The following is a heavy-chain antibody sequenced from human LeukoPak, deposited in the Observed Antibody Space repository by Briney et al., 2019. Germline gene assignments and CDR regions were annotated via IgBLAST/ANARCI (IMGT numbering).Heavy chain of an antibody. CDR2: ISSSGSTI. V-gene: IGHV3-48*03. Sequence: GGSLRLSCAASGFTFSSYEMNWVRQAPGKGLEWVSYISSSGSTIYYADSVKGRFTISRDNAKNSLYLQMNSLRAEDTAVYYCAREGGRWDGYGGNQGAFDIWGQGTMVTVSS. CDR1: GFTFSSYE. J-gene: IGHJ3*02. CDR3: AREGGRWDGYGGNQGAFDI. D-gene: IGHD4-23*01.